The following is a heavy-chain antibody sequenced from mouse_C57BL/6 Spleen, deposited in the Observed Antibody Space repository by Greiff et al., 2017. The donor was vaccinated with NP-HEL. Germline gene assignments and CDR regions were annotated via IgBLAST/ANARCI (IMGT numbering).Heavy chain of an antibody. D-gene: IGHD1-3*01. CDR1: GFTFSSYA. V-gene: IGHV5-4*01. CDR2: ISDGGSYT. Sequence: EVQGVESGGGLVKPGGSLKLSCAASGFTFSSYAMSWVRQTPEKRLEWVATISDGGSYTYYPDNVKGRFTISRDNAKNNLYLQMSHLKSEDTAMYYCAREELTLNYFDYWGQGTTLTVSS. CDR3: AREELTLNYFDY. J-gene: IGHJ2*01.